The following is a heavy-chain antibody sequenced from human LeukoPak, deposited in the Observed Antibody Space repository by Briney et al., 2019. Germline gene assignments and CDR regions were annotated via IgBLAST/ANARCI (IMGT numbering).Heavy chain of an antibody. D-gene: IGHD2-2*01. V-gene: IGHV3-48*04. CDR2: ISSSGSTI. CDR3: ARILGYCSSTSCSL. CDR1: GFTFSSYT. J-gene: IGHJ3*01. Sequence: GGSLRLSCAASGFTFSSYTMNWVRQAPGKGLEWVSYISSSGSTIYYADSVKGRFTISRDNAKNSLYLQMNSLRAEDTAVYYCARILGYCSSTSCSLWGQGTMVTVSS.